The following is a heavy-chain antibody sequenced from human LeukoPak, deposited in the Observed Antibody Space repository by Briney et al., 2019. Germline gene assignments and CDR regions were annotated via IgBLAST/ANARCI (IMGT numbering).Heavy chain of an antibody. CDR1: GFTFSDYY. V-gene: IGHV3-11*01. CDR2: ISSGGST. Sequence: GGSLRLSCAASGFTFSDYYMSWIRQAPGKGLEWVSYISSGGSTYYADSVKGRFTISRDNSKNTLYLQMNSLRAEDTAVYYCAKDSAVGRWTYFDYWGQGTLVTVSS. CDR3: AKDSAVGRWTYFDY. D-gene: IGHD6-19*01. J-gene: IGHJ4*02.